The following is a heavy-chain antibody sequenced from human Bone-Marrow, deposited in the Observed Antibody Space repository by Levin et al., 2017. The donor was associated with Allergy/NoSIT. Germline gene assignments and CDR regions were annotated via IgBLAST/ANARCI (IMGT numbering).Heavy chain of an antibody. CDR1: GFSFRSYG. CDR3: ARYQSGSFDI. D-gene: IGHD3-22*01. CDR2: ISYDGSFT. J-gene: IGHJ3*02. Sequence: SCAASGFSFRSYGMHWVRQAPGKGLEWVGLISYDGSFTFYGDSVKGRFTISRDNSNNTLFLQMDSLRAEDTAIYFCARYQSGSFDIWGQGTMVIVSS. V-gene: IGHV3-30*03.